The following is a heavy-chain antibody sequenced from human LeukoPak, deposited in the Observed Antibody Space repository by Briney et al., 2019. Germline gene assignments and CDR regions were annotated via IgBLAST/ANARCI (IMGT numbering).Heavy chain of an antibody. J-gene: IGHJ4*02. Sequence: PGGSLRLSCAASGFTFSSYGMHWVRQAPGKGLEWVAVISYDGSNKYYADSVKGRFTISRDNSKNTLYLQMNSLRAEDTAVYYCAKKYSGYDWPPYYFDYWGQGTLVTVSS. CDR2: ISYDGSNK. CDR3: AKKYSGYDWPPYYFDY. CDR1: GFTFSSYG. D-gene: IGHD5-12*01. V-gene: IGHV3-30*18.